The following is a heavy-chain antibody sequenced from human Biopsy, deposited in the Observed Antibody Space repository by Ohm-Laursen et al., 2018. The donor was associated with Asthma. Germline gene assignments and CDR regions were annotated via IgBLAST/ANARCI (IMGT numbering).Heavy chain of an antibody. D-gene: IGHD3-22*01. CDR1: GFTLSSYA. V-gene: IGHV3-30-3*01. CDR3: ARQSGQDYGDSSGFDI. CDR2: VSSDGHNK. Sequence: SLRLSCSASGFTLSSYALHWVRQGPGKGLEWVALVSSDGHNKYYEDSVKGRFTISRDNSRNRLYLQINRLTVEDSAVYFCARQSGQDYGDSSGFDIWGQGTKVAVSS. J-gene: IGHJ3*02.